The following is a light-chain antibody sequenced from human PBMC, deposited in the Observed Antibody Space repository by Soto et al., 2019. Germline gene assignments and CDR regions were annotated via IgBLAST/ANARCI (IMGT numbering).Light chain of an antibody. V-gene: IGLV2-14*01. CDR2: EVT. Sequence: QSALTQPASVSGSPGQSIAISCTGTSGGVGGYDYVSWYQQHPDKAPKLMIYEVTKRPSWVSNRFSGSKSGNTASLTISGLQPEDEADYYCSSHTSGSTRVFGSGTKLTVL. CDR1: SGGVGGYDY. CDR3: SSHTSGSTRV. J-gene: IGLJ1*01.